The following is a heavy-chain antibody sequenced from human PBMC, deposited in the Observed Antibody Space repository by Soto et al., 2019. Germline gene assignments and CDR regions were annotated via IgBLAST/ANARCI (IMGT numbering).Heavy chain of an antibody. D-gene: IGHD2-2*02. J-gene: IGHJ4*02. V-gene: IGHV1-69*13. CDR2: IIPIFGTA. CDR1: VCTFSSYA. CDR3: ASSYCSSTSCYTRIAAAGIAGYFDY. Sequence: FSVKVSRKASVCTFSSYAISRVRQAPGQGLEWMGGIIPIFGTANYAQKFQGRVTITADESTSTAYMELSCLRSEDTAVYYCASSYCSSTSCYTRIAAAGIAGYFDYWGQGTLVTVSS.